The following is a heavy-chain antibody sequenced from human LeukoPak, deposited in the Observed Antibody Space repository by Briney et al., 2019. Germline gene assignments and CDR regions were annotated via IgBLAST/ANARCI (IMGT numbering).Heavy chain of an antibody. CDR2: IYYSGST. V-gene: IGHV4-59*08. D-gene: IGHD6-13*01. Sequence: RTSETLSLTCTVSGGSISSYYWSWIRQPPGKGLEWIGYIYYSGSTNYNPSLKSRVTISVDTSKNQFSLKLSSVTAADTAVYYCARRVAAAGDTFDYWGQGTLVTVSS. CDR3: ARRVAAAGDTFDY. CDR1: GGSISSYY. J-gene: IGHJ4*02.